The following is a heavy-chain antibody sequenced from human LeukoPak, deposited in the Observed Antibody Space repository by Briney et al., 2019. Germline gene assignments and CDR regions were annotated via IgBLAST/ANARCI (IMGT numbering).Heavy chain of an antibody. CDR3: AKSLFTSTTGAGRAFHI. D-gene: IGHD2-2*01. Sequence: GGSLRLSCAASAFTFNTYWMHWVRQVPGRGLEWVSGISASGDVTFHADRVKGRFAISRDNSKNTLYLQMTGLRAGDTAEYYCAKSLFTSTTGAGRAFHIWGQGTMVTVSS. J-gene: IGHJ3*02. CDR1: AFTFNTYW. CDR2: ISASGDVT. V-gene: IGHV3-23*01.